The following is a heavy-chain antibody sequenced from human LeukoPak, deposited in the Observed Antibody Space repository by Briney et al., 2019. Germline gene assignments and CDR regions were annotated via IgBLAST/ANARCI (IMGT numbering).Heavy chain of an antibody. J-gene: IGHJ4*02. D-gene: IGHD6-19*01. V-gene: IGHV3-64*01. CDR3: ARIAVAGTRGDY. CDR1: GFTFSSYA. CDR2: ISSNGGST. Sequence: GGSLRLSCAASGFTFSSYAMHWVRQAPGKGLEYVSAISSNGGSTYYANSVKGRFTISRDNSKNTPYLQMGSLRAEDMAVYYCARIAVAGTRGDYWGQGTLVTVSS.